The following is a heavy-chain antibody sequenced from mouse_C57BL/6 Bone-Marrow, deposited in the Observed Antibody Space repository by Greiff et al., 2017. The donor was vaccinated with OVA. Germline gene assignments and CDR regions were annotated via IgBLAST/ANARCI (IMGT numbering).Heavy chain of an antibody. J-gene: IGHJ3*01. CDR2: ISYDGSN. D-gene: IGHD2-1*01. CDR3: ARRAYGNYPTWLAY. V-gene: IGHV3-6*01. CDR1: GYSITSGYY. Sequence: EVQLKESGPGLVKPSQSLSLTCSVTGYSITSGYYWNWIRQFPGNKLEWMGYISYDGSNNYNPSLKNRISITRDTSKNQFFLKLNSVTTEDTATYYCARRAYGNYPTWLAYWGQGTLVTVSA.